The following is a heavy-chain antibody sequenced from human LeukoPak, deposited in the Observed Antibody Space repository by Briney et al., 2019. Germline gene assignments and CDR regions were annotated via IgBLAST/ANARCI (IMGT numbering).Heavy chain of an antibody. CDR1: GASISGYF. Sequence: SETLSLTCTVSGASISGYFWSWVRQPAGKGLEWIGRIYSSGTNNYNPSLKSRVTLSLDTSKNHFSLNLASVTAADTAVYYCAREPTSGREPTSGRPLDYWGQGTLVTVSS. V-gene: IGHV4-4*07. CDR3: AREPTSGREPTSGRPLDY. CDR2: IYSSGTN. J-gene: IGHJ4*02. D-gene: IGHD5-12*01.